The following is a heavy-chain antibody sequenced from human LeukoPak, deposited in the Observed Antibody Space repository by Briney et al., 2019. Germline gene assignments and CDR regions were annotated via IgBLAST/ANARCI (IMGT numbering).Heavy chain of an antibody. CDR3: AKGRHDYGDYSYYYGMDV. CDR1: GFTFSSYG. J-gene: IGHJ6*02. D-gene: IGHD4-17*01. V-gene: IGHV3-30*18. CDR2: ISYDGSNN. Sequence: PGRSLRLSCAASGFTFSSYGMHWVRQAPGKGLEWVAVISYDGSNNYYADSVKGRFTISRDNSKNTLYLQMNSLRAEDTAVYYCAKGRHDYGDYSYYYGMDVWGHGPRSPSP.